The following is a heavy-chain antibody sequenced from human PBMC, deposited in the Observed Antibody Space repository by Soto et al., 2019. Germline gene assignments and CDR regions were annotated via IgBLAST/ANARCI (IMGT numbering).Heavy chain of an antibody. CDR1: GGTFSSYV. Sequence: ASVKVSCKASGGTFSSYVISWVRQAPGQGLEWMGGIIPIFGTANYAQKFQGRVTITADESTSTAYMELSSLRSEDTAVYYCARGSSSSGPYYYYYYGMDVWGQGTTVTVSS. J-gene: IGHJ6*02. CDR2: IIPIFGTA. D-gene: IGHD6-6*01. CDR3: ARGSSSSGPYYYYYYGMDV. V-gene: IGHV1-69*13.